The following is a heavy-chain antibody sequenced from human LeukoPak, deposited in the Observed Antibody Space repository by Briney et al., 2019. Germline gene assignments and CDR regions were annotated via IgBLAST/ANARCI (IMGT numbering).Heavy chain of an antibody. J-gene: IGHJ4*02. V-gene: IGHV3-11*01. Sequence: PGGSPRLSCAASGFTFSEYYMSWIRQAPGKGLEWVSYISSSGSTIYYADSVKGRFTISRDNAKNSLYLQMNSLRAEDTAVYYCAGASLTYYDILTGYYDYWGQGTLVTVSS. D-gene: IGHD3-9*01. CDR3: AGASLTYYDILTGYYDY. CDR2: ISSSGSTI. CDR1: GFTFSEYY.